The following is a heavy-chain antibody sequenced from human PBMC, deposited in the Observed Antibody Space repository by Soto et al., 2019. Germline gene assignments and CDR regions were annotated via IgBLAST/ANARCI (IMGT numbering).Heavy chain of an antibody. V-gene: IGHV1-69*13. CDR2: IIPIFGTA. CDR1: GGTFSSYA. D-gene: IGHD3-9*01. Sequence: SVKVSCKASGGTFSSYAISWVRQAPGQGLEWMGGIIPIFGTANYAQKFQGRVTITADESTSTAYMELSSLRSEDTAVYYCARSPRHSAYYDILTGYYFSYYYYGMDVWGQGTTVTVSS. J-gene: IGHJ6*02. CDR3: ARSPRHSAYYDILTGYYFSYYYYGMDV.